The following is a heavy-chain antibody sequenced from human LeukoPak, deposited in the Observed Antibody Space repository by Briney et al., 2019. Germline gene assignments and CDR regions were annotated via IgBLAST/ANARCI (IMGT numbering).Heavy chain of an antibody. D-gene: IGHD1-26*01. V-gene: IGHV1-18*01. Sequence: ASGKVSCKTSGYTFSTYGLSWVRQAPGQGLEWMGWIGGNSGKTHYAQKFQDRVTLTTDTSSTTAFIELRSLRSDDTAMYYCARNAGSYFEFAPWGQGTLVTVSS. CDR2: IGGNSGKT. J-gene: IGHJ5*02. CDR3: ARNAGSYFEFAP. CDR1: GYTFSTYG.